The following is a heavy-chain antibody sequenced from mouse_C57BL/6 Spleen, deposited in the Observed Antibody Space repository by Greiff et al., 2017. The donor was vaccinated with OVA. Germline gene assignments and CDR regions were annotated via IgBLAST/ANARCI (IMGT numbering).Heavy chain of an antibody. D-gene: IGHD2-1*01. Sequence: EVMLVESGGGLVKPGGSLKLSCAASGFTFSDYGMHWVRQAPEKGLEWVAYISSGSSTIYYADTVKGRFTISRDNAKTTLFLQMTSLRSEDTAMYYCARPRYGNFAWFAYWGQGTLVTVSA. CDR2: ISSGSSTI. CDR3: ARPRYGNFAWFAY. CDR1: GFTFSDYG. V-gene: IGHV5-17*01. J-gene: IGHJ3*01.